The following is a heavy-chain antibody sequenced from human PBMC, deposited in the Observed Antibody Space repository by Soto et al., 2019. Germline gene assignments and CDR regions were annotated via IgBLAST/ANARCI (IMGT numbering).Heavy chain of an antibody. CDR1: GFTFSNNA. Sequence: EVQLLESGGGLVQPGGSLRLSCAASGFTFSNNAMTWVGQAPGKGLEWVSVITGSGGGTYFVDSVKGRFTISRDNSKNTVYLQMNSLRAEDTAVYYCAKRPLTAAGFDYWGQGTLVTVSS. D-gene: IGHD6-13*01. CDR3: AKRPLTAAGFDY. CDR2: ITGSGGGT. V-gene: IGHV3-23*01. J-gene: IGHJ4*02.